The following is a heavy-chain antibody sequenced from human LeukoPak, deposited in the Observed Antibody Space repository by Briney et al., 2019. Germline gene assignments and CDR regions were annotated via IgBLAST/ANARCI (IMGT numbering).Heavy chain of an antibody. CDR3: AVGRDIRVAGPGGYFDY. CDR1: GFTFSDYH. D-gene: IGHD6-19*01. Sequence: KPGGSLRLSCAASGFTFSDYHMNWIRQAPGKGLERISYISPGGQTTYFADSVKGRVTLSRDNAKNSLSLQMNSLTADDTAVYFCAVGRDIRVAGPGGYFDYWGQGTLVAVSS. CDR2: ISPGGQTT. V-gene: IGHV3-11*01. J-gene: IGHJ4*02.